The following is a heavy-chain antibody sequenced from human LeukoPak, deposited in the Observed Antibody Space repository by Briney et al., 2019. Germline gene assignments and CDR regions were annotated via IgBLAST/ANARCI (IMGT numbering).Heavy chain of an antibody. V-gene: IGHV3-11*04. CDR1: GFTFTDYY. D-gene: IGHD3-3*01. J-gene: IGHJ6*03. Sequence: PGGSLRLSCAASGFTFTDYYMSWIRQAPGKGLEWISYISTSGSMIYYADSVKGRFTISRDNAKNSLYLQMNSLRAEDTAVYFCARVPDDFWSGYGYYYYYMDVWGKGTTVTVSS. CDR3: ARVPDDFWSGYGYYYYYMDV. CDR2: ISTSGSMI.